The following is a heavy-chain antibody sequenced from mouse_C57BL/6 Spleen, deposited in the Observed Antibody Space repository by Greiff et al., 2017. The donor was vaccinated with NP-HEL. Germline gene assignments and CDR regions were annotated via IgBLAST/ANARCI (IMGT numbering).Heavy chain of an antibody. Sequence: QVQLQQSGAELVKPGASVKISCKASGYAFSSYWMNWVKQRPGKGLEWIGQIYPGDGDTNYNGKFKGKATLTADKSSSTAYMQLSSLTSEDSAVYFCASMGYYGSSPYWYFDVWGTGTTVTVSS. CDR3: ASMGYYGSSPYWYFDV. D-gene: IGHD1-1*01. J-gene: IGHJ1*03. CDR1: GYAFSSYW. V-gene: IGHV1-80*01. CDR2: IYPGDGDT.